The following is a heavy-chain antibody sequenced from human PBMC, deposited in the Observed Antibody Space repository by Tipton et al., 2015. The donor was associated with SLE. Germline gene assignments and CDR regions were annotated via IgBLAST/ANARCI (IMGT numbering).Heavy chain of an antibody. D-gene: IGHD7-27*01. CDR2: ISSDGQAM. Sequence: GSLRLSCTGSGFDFGYYYMSWIRQAPGKGLEWVSYISSDGQAMYYADSVRGRFTISRDNAKNSVFLEMNSLRVDDTAIYYCARGRTGEDDCWGRGTLVTVSS. V-gene: IGHV3-11*01. J-gene: IGHJ4*02. CDR3: ARGRTGEDDC. CDR1: GFDFGYYY.